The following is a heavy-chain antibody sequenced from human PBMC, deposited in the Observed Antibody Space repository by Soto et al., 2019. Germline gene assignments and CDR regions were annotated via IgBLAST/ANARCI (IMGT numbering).Heavy chain of an antibody. V-gene: IGHV3-23*01. Sequence: EVQLSESGGGLVQPGGSLRLSCEASGFTFGSFAMSWVRQVPGVGLEWVSTLSASGAATYYADSVKGRFTISRDNSKSTLYLQMNRLRVDDTALYDCAKDRSAEPATGRGRFDPWGQGTLVTVSS. CDR3: AKDRSAEPATGRGRFDP. CDR1: GFTFGSFA. D-gene: IGHD1-1*01. CDR2: LSASGAAT. J-gene: IGHJ5*02.